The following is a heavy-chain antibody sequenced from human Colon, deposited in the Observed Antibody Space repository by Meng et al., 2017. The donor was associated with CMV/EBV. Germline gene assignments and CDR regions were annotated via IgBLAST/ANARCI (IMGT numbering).Heavy chain of an antibody. Sequence: QVQLVQSGAEVKKPGASVKVSCKASGYTFTAYYLQWVRQAPGQGLQWMGYIRGHNGDTSYAQKDQGRLTLTTDAARNTAYMELTSLTYDDTAVYYCARDDPGDPLDFWGQGTLVTVSS. CDR3: ARDDPGDPLDF. D-gene: IGHD3-16*01. CDR1: GYTFTAYY. CDR2: IRGHNGDT. J-gene: IGHJ4*02. V-gene: IGHV1-18*04.